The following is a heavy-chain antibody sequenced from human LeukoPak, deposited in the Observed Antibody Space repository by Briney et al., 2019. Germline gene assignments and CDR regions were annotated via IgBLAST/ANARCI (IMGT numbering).Heavy chain of an antibody. J-gene: IGHJ3*02. CDR1: GFTFSSYW. D-gene: IGHD6-19*01. CDR2: INPDGSSI. Sequence: PGGSLRLSCAASGFTFSSYWMHWVRQGPGKGLVWVSRINPDGSSITDADSVKGRFTISRDNAKNTLYLQMNSLRAEDTAVYYCTRVANGWRTDAFDIWGRGTMVTVSS. V-gene: IGHV3-74*01. CDR3: TRVANGWRTDAFDI.